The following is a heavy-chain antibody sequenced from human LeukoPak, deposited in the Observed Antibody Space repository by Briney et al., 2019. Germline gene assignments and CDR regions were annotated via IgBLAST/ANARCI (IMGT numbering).Heavy chain of an antibody. D-gene: IGHD3-22*01. CDR2: IYFNGGT. J-gene: IGHJ6*02. CDR3: ARVYYYDSSGYYYFPRINYYGMDV. Sequence: KTSETLSLTCIVSGGSISSSTYYWGWIRQPPGKGLEWIGTIYFNGGTYYNPSLKSRVTISVDTSKNQFSLKLSSVTAADTAVYYCARVYYYDSSGYYYFPRINYYGMDVWGQGTTVTVSS. V-gene: IGHV4-39*07. CDR1: GGSISSSTYY.